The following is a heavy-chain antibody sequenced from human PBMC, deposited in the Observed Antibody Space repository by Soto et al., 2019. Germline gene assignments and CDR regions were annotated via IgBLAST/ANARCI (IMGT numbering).Heavy chain of an antibody. Sequence: SETLSLTCAVYGGSFSGYYWSWIRQPPGKGLEWIGEINHSGSTNYNPSLKSRGTISVDTSKNQFSLKLSSVTAADTAVYYCARGRGRIVVVPAAISYYYYGMDVWGQGTTGT. D-gene: IGHD2-2*01. V-gene: IGHV4-34*01. CDR1: GGSFSGYY. CDR3: ARGRGRIVVVPAAISYYYYGMDV. CDR2: INHSGST. J-gene: IGHJ6*02.